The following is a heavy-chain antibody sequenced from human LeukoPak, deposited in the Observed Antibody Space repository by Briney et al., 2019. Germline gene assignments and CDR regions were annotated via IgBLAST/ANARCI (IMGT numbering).Heavy chain of an antibody. J-gene: IGHJ4*02. CDR1: GYSFTSYW. CDR3: ARELDYGDY. Sequence: GESLKISCKASGYSFTSYWIGWVRQMPGKGLGYMGMINPTDSETRYSPSFLGQVTISADKSISTAYLQWSSLEASDTAMYYCARELDYGDYWGQGTLVTVSS. V-gene: IGHV5-51*01. CDR2: INPTDSET. D-gene: IGHD1-7*01.